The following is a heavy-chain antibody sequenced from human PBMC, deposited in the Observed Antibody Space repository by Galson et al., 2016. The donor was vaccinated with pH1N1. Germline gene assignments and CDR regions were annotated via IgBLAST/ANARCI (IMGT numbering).Heavy chain of an antibody. V-gene: IGHV4-30-4*08. Sequence: TLSLTCTVSGASVSSGDHCWSWIRQPPGKGLEWIGYIYYSGTTYYNPSLQSRFIISVDTSRNQFSLKLNSVTAADTALYYCARVKILTGYYHPDYVDYWGQGTLVTVSA. CDR2: IYYSGTT. D-gene: IGHD3-9*01. CDR1: GASVSSGDHC. CDR3: ARVKILTGYYHPDYVDY. J-gene: IGHJ4*02.